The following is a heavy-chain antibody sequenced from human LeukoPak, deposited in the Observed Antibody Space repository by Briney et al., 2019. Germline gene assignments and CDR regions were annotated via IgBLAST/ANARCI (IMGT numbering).Heavy chain of an antibody. CDR2: ISYDGSNK. CDR3: ATPPYDSGGPVDY. D-gene: IGHD3-22*01. CDR1: GFTFSSYA. V-gene: IGHV3-30-3*01. J-gene: IGHJ4*02. Sequence: GGSLRLSCAASGFTFSSYAMHWVRQAPGKGLEWVAVISYDGSNKYYADSVKGRFTISRDNSKNTLYLQMNSLRAEDTAVYYCATPPYDSGGPVDYWGQGTLVTVSS.